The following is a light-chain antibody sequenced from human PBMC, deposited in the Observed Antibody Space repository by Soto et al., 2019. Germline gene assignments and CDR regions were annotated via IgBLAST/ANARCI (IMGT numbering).Light chain of an antibody. Sequence: QSALTQPASVSGSPGQSITIPCTGTSSDVGGYNYVSWYQQHPGKAPKLMIYDVSYRPSGVSNRFSGSKSGNTASLTISGLQAEDESDYYCSSYTSSSTQVFGTGTKLTVL. CDR3: SSYTSSSTQV. J-gene: IGLJ1*01. CDR1: SSDVGGYNY. CDR2: DVS. V-gene: IGLV2-14*01.